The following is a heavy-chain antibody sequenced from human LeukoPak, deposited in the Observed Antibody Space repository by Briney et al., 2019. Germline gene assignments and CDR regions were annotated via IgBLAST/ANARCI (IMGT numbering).Heavy chain of an antibody. CDR1: GGSISSSSYY. CDR3: ARRGYDILTGFDYFDY. CDR2: IYYSGST. D-gene: IGHD3-9*01. V-gene: IGHV4-39*01. J-gene: IGHJ4*02. Sequence: SETLSLTCTVSGGSISSSSYYWGWIRQPPGKGLEWIGSIYYSGSTYYNPSLKSRVTISVDTSKNQFSLELSSVTAADTAVYYCARRGYDILTGFDYFDYWGQGTLVTVSS.